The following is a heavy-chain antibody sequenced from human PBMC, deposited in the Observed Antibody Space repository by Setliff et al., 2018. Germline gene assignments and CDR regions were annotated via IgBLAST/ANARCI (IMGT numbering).Heavy chain of an antibody. J-gene: IGHJ6*03. D-gene: IGHD6-13*01. CDR2: IFYTGST. Sequence: SETLSLTCTVSGVSISANHYWGWIRQPPGKGLEWMGSIFYTGSTYYSPSLKSRVTMSIDTSKNQFSLNLNSVTAADTAVYYCARQPYSTTYYYYYYYMDVWGKGSTVTVSS. V-gene: IGHV4-39*01. CDR3: ARQPYSTTYYYYYYYMDV. CDR1: GVSISANHY.